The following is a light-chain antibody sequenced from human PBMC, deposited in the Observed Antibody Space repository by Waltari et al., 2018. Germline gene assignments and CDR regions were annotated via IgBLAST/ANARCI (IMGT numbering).Light chain of an antibody. V-gene: IGLV2-23*02. CDR3: CVNGVNKTYV. CDR2: EVS. J-gene: IGLJ1*01. CDR1: RRDVGTYGR. Sequence: QSALTQTASVSGSPGQSITISCTGTRRDVGTYGRVSWYQQNPDRAPKLILYEVSKRPSGISKRFSGSKSGSTAYLTISGLQAEDEADYYCCVNGVNKTYVFGSGTKVTVL.